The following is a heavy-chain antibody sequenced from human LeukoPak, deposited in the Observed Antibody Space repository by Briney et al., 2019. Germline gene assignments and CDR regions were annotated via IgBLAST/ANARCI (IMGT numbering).Heavy chain of an antibody. J-gene: IGHJ4*02. V-gene: IGHV2-70*11. CDR3: ARIGEYYDSSGSDGDY. CDR2: IDWDDDK. D-gene: IGHD3-22*01. Sequence: SGPALVKPTQTLTLTCTFSGFSLSTSGMCVSWIRQPPGKALEWLARIDWDDDKYYSTSLKTRLTISKDTSKNQVVLTMTNMDPVDTATYYCARIGEYYDSSGSDGDYWGQGTLVTVSS. CDR1: GFSLSTSGMC.